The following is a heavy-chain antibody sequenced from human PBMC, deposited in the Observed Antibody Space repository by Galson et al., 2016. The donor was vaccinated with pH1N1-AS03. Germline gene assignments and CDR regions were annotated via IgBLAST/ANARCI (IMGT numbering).Heavy chain of an antibody. J-gene: IGHJ4*02. Sequence: YNPSLESRVTISQDTSKRQISLTLNSLTAADTAVYYCAAYKYVDTYFDYWGQGTLVTVSS. V-gene: IGHV4-31*03. D-gene: IGHD1-1*01. CDR3: AAYKYVDTYFDY.